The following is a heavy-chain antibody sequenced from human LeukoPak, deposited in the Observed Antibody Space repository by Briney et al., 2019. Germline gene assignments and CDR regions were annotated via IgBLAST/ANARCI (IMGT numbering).Heavy chain of an antibody. CDR2: INPESGNT. V-gene: IGHV1-46*01. Sequence: GASVKVSCKASGYTLTSHFMHWVRQAPGQGLEWMGIINPESGNTAYAQKLQGRITMTGDTSTSTVYMELSSLRSEDTAMYYCAKDGNWNNVPGDYYYMDVWGKGTTVAVSS. CDR1: GYTLTSHF. J-gene: IGHJ6*03. D-gene: IGHD1/OR15-1a*01. CDR3: AKDGNWNNVPGDYYYMDV.